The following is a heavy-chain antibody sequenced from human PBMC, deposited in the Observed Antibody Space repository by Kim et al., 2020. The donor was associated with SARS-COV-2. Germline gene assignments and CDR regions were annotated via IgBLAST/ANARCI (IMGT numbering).Heavy chain of an antibody. V-gene: IGHV3-73*01. D-gene: IGHD3-22*01. J-gene: IGHJ4*02. CDR1: GFTFSGSA. CDR2: IRSKANSYAT. CDR3: TTYYDSSGYYTFDY. Sequence: GGSLRLSCAASGFTFSGSAMHWVRQASGKGLEWVGCIRSKANSYATAYAASVKGRFTISRDDSKNTAYLQMNSLKTEDTAVYYCTTYYDSSGYYTFDYWGQGTLVTVSS.